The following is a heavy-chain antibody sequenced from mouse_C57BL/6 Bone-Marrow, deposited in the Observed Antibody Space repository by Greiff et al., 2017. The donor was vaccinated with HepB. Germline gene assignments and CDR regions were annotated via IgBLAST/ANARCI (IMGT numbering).Heavy chain of an antibody. D-gene: IGHD2-5*01. V-gene: IGHV5-4*01. CDR1: GFTFSSYA. Sequence: EVQRVESGGGLVKPGGSLKLSCAASGFTFSSYAMSWVRQTPEKRLEWVATISDGGSYHYYPDNVKGRFTISRDNAKNNLYLQMSHLKSEDTAMYSCSREKGAYYSNYVLAWFAYWGQGTLVTVSA. J-gene: IGHJ3*01. CDR3: SREKGAYYSNYVLAWFAY. CDR2: ISDGGSYH.